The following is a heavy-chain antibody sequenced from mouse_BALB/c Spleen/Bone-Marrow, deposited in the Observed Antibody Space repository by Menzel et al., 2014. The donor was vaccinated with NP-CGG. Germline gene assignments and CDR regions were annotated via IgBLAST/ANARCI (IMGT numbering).Heavy chain of an antibody. CDR3: ERYGWGTYDGFAY. Sequence: VKLEESGAELAKPGASVKMSCTASGYTFTSYWMHWVKQRPVQGLEWIGYINPSTGYTEYNQKFKDKATLTADKSSSTAYMQLSSLTSEDCAVYYCERYGWGTYDGFAYGGQGTTVNVSA. D-gene: IGHD2-12*01. CDR2: INPSTGYT. V-gene: IGHV1-7*01. J-gene: IGHJ3*01. CDR1: GYTFTSYW.